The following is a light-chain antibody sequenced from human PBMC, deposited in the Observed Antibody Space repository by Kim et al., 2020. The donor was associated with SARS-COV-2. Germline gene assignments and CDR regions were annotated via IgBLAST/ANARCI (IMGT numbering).Light chain of an antibody. V-gene: IGKV3-20*01. CDR3: QQYGSSPLT. J-gene: IGKJ4*01. CDR1: QSVSSNY. Sequence: SPGKRATLSCRAGQSVSSNYLTWYQQRPGQPTRLLIYDTSTRATGIPDRFSGSGSGTDYTLTISRLEPEDFVVYYCQQYGSSPLTFGGGTKVDIK. CDR2: DTS.